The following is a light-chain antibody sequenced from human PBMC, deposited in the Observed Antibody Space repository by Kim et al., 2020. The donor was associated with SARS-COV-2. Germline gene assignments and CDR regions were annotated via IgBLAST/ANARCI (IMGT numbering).Light chain of an antibody. CDR2: VNSDGSH. V-gene: IGLV4-69*01. CDR3: QTWGTGIVV. Sequence: SVKRTCTLGSGYRSYALEWHQQQPEKGPRYLMKVNSDGSHSKGDGIPDRFSGSSSGAERYLTISSLQSEDEADYSCQTWGTGIVVFGGGTQLTVL. CDR1: SGYRSYA. J-gene: IGLJ2*01.